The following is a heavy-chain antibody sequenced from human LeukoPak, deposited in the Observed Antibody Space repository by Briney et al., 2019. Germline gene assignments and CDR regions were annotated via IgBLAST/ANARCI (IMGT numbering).Heavy chain of an antibody. Sequence: GRSLRLSCAASGFSFSTYPMHWVRQAPGKGLEWVAVISYDDGTNKYYADSVKGRFTISRDNSKNTLYLQMNSLRAEDTAVYYCARLNLGYGYFLEATKHDYWGQGILVTVSS. CDR3: ARLNLGYGYFLEATKHDY. V-gene: IGHV3-30-3*01. CDR1: GFSFSTYP. D-gene: IGHD5-18*01. CDR2: ISYDDGTNK. J-gene: IGHJ4*02.